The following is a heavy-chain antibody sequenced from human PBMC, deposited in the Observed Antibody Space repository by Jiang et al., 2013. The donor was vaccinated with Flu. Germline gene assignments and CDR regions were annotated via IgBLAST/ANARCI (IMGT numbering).Heavy chain of an antibody. CDR2: INPNSGGT. Sequence: SGAEVKQPGASVKVSCKASGYSFTTYGIAWVRQAPGQGLEWMGWINPNSGGTNYAQKFQGRVTMTRDTSISTAYMELSRLRSDDTAVYYCARAGRTVTTFWPYWGQGTLVTVSS. J-gene: IGHJ4*02. CDR1: GYSFTTYG. V-gene: IGHV1-2*02. CDR3: ARAGRTVTTFWPY. D-gene: IGHD4-17*01.